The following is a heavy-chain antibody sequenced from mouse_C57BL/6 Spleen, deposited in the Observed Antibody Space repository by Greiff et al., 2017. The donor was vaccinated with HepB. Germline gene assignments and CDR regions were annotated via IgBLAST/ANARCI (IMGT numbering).Heavy chain of an antibody. CDR1: GFSLTSYG. CDR3: ARNDKGGSWFAY. CDR2: IWSGGST. D-gene: IGHD1-3*01. Sequence: VQRVESGPGLVQPSQSLSITCTVSGFSLTSYGVHWVRQSPGKGLEWLGVIWSGGSTDSNAAFISRLSISKDNSKSQVFFKMNSLQADDTAIYYCARNDKGGSWFAYWGQGTLVTVSA. J-gene: IGHJ3*01. V-gene: IGHV2-2*01.